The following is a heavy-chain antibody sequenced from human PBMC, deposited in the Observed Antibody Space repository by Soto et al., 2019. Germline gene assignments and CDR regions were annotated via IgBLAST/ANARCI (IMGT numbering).Heavy chain of an antibody. J-gene: IGHJ4*02. V-gene: IGHV4-34*01. CDR1: GGCFSGYS. CDR3: ARDKITGLFDY. Sequence: SETLSLTWAVYGGCFSGYSWNGVRPPPGTGLEWIGEINHSGSTNYNPSLKSRVTISVDTSKNQFSLKLTSVTAAYTAVYYCARDKITGLFDYWGQGTLVTVSS. CDR2: INHSGST. D-gene: IGHD2-8*02.